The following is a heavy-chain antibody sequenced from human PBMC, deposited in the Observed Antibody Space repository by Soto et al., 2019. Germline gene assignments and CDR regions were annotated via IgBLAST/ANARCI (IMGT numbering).Heavy chain of an antibody. Sequence: EVPLVESEGGLVQPGGSLRLSCEASGFTFSSYWMSWVRQAPGKGLEWVANVKQDGSVKFYVDSVRGRFTISRDNSKNSLYLQMNSLTAEDTAVYSCVRDGFSAGFDFWGRGTMVTVSS. V-gene: IGHV3-7*01. CDR1: GFTFSSYW. CDR3: VRDGFSAGFDF. CDR2: VKQDGSVK. J-gene: IGHJ3*01.